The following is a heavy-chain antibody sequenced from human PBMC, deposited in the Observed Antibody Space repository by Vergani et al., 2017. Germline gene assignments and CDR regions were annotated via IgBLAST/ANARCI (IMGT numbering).Heavy chain of an antibody. D-gene: IGHD3-10*01. V-gene: IGHV5-51*01. CDR3: ASGGHGSENGGALQL. Sequence: EKQLVQSGSETKKPGESLKISCQAFGYIFSNFWIGWVRQRPGRGLEWMGIIYPGDSEVKSNPTFRGQVIFSVDTSVNTAYLQWGSLQASDTATYFCASGGHGSENGGALQLWGQGTNITVSS. J-gene: IGHJ3*01. CDR2: IYPGDSEV. CDR1: GYIFSNFW.